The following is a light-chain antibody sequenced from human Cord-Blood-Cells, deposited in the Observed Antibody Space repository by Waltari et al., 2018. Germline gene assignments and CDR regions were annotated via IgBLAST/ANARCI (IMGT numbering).Light chain of an antibody. CDR1: PRVLYSSNNKNY. V-gene: IGKV4-1*01. CDR3: QQYYSTPPT. CDR2: WAS. Sequence: DIVMTQSPDSLAASLGERATINCKSSPRVLYSSNNKNYLAWYQQKPGQPPKLLIYWASTRESGVPDRFSGSGSGTDFTLTISSLQAEDVAVYYCQQYYSTPPTFGQGTKVEIK. J-gene: IGKJ1*01.